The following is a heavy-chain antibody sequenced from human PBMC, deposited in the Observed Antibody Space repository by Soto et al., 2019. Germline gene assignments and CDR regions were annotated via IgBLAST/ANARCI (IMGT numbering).Heavy chain of an antibody. CDR2: MSAYGFNT. CDR1: GYTFTSYG. Sequence: ASVKVSCKASGYTFTSYGISLVRQAPGQVLELSVWMSAYGFNTDYGQKLQGRVTITTDTSTITADIELMSLRSDDAAVYYCARSYDQLLSDYWGQGTMVTVSS. J-gene: IGHJ4*02. V-gene: IGHV1-18*01. CDR3: ARSYDQLLSDY. D-gene: IGHD2-2*01.